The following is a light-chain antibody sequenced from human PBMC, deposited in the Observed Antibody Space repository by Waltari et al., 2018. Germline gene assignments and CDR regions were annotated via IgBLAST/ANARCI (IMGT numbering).Light chain of an antibody. J-gene: IGKJ4*01. CDR3: QQSYT. CDR1: QSISEY. V-gene: IGKV1-39*01. Sequence: DIQMTQSPSSLSASVGEKVTITCRASQSISEYLNWYQQKPGKAPKLLIYGASSLQSGVPSRFSGSGSGTDFTLSITRLQPEDSATYYCQQSYTFGGGTKVEIK. CDR2: GAS.